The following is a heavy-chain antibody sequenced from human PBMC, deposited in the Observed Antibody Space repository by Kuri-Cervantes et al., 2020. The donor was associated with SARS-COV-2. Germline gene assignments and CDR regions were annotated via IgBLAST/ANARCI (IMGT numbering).Heavy chain of an antibody. J-gene: IGHJ4*02. Sequence: GESLKISCAASGFTVSSNYMSWVRQAPGKGLEWVSVIYSGGSTYYADSVKGRFTTSRHNSKNTLYLQMNSLRAEDTAVYYCARDAAGFDYWGQGTLVTVSS. CDR1: GFTVSSNY. CDR2: IYSGGST. CDR3: ARDAAGFDY. V-gene: IGHV3-53*04. D-gene: IGHD6-13*01.